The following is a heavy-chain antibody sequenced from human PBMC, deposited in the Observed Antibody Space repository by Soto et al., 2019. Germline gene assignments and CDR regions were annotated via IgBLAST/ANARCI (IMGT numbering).Heavy chain of an antibody. CDR1: GGSISRYY. V-gene: IGHV4-59*01. CDR2: MYNTGST. D-gene: IGHD2-21*02. Sequence: QVQLQESGPGLVKPSETLSLTCTVSGGSISRYYWSWIRQPPGKGLEGIGYMYNTGSTVYNPSFKRRVTISVDTSKNQFSLKLNSVTAADTAVYYCARDLWGYCGTDCYPLDVWGQGTTVTVSS. J-gene: IGHJ6*02. CDR3: ARDLWGYCGTDCYPLDV.